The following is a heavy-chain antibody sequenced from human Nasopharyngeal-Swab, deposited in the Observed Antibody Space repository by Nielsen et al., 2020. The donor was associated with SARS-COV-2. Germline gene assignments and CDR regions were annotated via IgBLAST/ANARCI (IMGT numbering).Heavy chain of an antibody. Sequence: SVKVSCKASGGTYSRYAISWVRQAPGQGLEWMGRIIPILGIANYAQKFQGRVTITADKSTSTAYMELSSLRSEDTAVYYCARGSEDDFWSGPKLDYYGMDVWGQGTTVTVSS. CDR2: IIPILGIA. J-gene: IGHJ6*02. CDR3: ARGSEDDFWSGPKLDYYGMDV. D-gene: IGHD3-3*01. CDR1: GGTYSRYA. V-gene: IGHV1-69*04.